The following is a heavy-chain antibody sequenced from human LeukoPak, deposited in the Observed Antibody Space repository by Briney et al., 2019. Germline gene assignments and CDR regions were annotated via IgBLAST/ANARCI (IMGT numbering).Heavy chain of an antibody. CDR2: ISRDGRST. Sequence: GSLRLSCAASGFTFSSHWMHWVRQVPGEGLVWVSRISRDGRSTAYADSVKGRFTISRDNAKNTLYLQMNSLRAEDTAVYYCTSDTVDTSLGIDYWGLGTLVTVSS. CDR1: GFTFSSHW. D-gene: IGHD5-18*01. V-gene: IGHV3-74*01. CDR3: TSDTVDTSLGIDY. J-gene: IGHJ4*02.